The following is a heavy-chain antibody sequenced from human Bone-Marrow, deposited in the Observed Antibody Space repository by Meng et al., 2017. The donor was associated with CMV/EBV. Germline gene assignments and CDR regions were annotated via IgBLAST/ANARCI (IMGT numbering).Heavy chain of an antibody. CDR2: IRSKANSYAT. CDR3: ARVYHQILDRHAFDI. J-gene: IGHJ3*02. CDR1: GFTFSGSA. Sequence: GESLKISCAASGFTFSGSAMHWVRQASGKGLEWVGRIRSKANSYATAYAASVKGRFTISRDDSKNTAYLQMNSLKTEDTAVYYCARVYHQILDRHAFDIWGQGTMVTVSS. V-gene: IGHV3-73*01. D-gene: IGHD2-2*01.